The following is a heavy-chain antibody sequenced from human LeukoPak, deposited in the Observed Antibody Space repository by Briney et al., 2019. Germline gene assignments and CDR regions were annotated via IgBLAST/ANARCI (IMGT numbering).Heavy chain of an antibody. D-gene: IGHD3/OR15-3a*01. Sequence: PGGSLRLSCAASGFTFRSYAMSWVRQAPGKGLEWVSIISSSWCGSTYYADPVKGRFTIHRDNSKNTLYLQMHSLSAEDTAVYLCEKDPPEIHLLDCGGRGPPVPVPS. CDR3: EKDPPEIHLLDC. J-gene: IGHJ2*01. CDR2: ISSSWCGST. CDR1: GFTFRSYA. V-gene: IGHV3-23*01.